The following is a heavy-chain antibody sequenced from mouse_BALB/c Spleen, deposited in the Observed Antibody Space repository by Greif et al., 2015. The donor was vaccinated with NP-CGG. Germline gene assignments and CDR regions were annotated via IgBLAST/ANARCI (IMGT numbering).Heavy chain of an antibody. J-gene: IGHJ3*01. V-gene: IGHV1-9*01. Sequence: VQLQQSGAELMKPGASVKISCKATGYTFSSYWIEWVKQRPGHGLEWIGEILPGSGSTNYNEKFKGKATFTADTSSNTAYMQLSSLTSEDSAVYYCARPDYYGRKGLFAYWGQGTLVTVSA. CDR3: ARPDYYGRKGLFAY. CDR1: GYTFSSYW. D-gene: IGHD1-1*01. CDR2: ILPGSGST.